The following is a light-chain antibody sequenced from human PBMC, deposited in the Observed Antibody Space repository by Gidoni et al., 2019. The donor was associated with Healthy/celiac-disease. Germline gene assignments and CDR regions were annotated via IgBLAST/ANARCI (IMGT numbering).Light chain of an antibody. J-gene: IGKJ2*01. Sequence: DIQMTQSPSPLSASVGDRVTITGRASQSISSYLNWYQQKPGKAPKLLIYAASSLQSGVPSRLSGSVSGTDFTLTISSLQPEEFATYYCQQSYSTPRTFGQGTKLEIK. CDR2: AAS. V-gene: IGKV1-39*01. CDR1: QSISSY. CDR3: QQSYSTPRT.